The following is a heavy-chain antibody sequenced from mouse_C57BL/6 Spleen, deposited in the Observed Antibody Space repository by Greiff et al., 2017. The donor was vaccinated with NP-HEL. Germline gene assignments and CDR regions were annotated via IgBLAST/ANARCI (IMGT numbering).Heavy chain of an antibody. CDR1: GFTFSDYG. V-gene: IGHV5-17*01. Sequence: EVKVVESGGGLVKPGGSLKLSCAASGFTFSDYGMHWVRQAPEKGLEWVAYISSGSSTIYYADTVKGRFTISRDNAKNTLFLQMTSLRSEDTAMYYCARPGYSNYAMDYWGQGTSVTVSS. CDR2: ISSGSSTI. CDR3: ARPGYSNYAMDY. D-gene: IGHD2-5*01. J-gene: IGHJ4*01.